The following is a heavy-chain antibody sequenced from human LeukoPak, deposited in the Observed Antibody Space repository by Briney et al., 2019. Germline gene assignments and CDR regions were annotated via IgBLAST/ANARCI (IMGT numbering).Heavy chain of an antibody. J-gene: IGHJ6*03. Sequence: GGSLRLSCAASGFTLYSYCIAGVSQAPGKGLEWVANIKQDGSEKYYVDSVKGRFSISRDNAKTTMCLHMKSLSAEDTAVYYCARCPYDSTGYYFVPPHIDDWGKGTTVTVSS. V-gene: IGHV3-7*01. CDR1: GFTLYSYC. CDR2: IKQDGSEK. D-gene: IGHD3-22*01. CDR3: ARCPYDSTGYYFVPPHIDD.